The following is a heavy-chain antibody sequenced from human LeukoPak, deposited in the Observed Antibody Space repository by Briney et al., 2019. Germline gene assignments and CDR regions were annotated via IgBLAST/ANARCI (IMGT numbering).Heavy chain of an antibody. CDR2: ISSSSSYI. CDR3: ARDYYGSGSPQDY. D-gene: IGHD3-10*01. J-gene: IGHJ4*02. CDR1: AFTFSSYS. V-gene: IGHV3-21*01. Sequence: GGSLRLSCAASAFTFSSYSMNWVRQAPGKGLEWVSSISSSSSYIYYADSVKGRFTISRDNAKNSLYLQMNSLRAEDTAVYYCARDYYGSGSPQDYWGQGTLVTVS.